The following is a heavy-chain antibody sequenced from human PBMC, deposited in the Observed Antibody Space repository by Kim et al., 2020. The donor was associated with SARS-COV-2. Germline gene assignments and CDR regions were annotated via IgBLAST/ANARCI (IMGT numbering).Heavy chain of an antibody. CDR3: AKDRSDTAMIRGAFDI. V-gene: IGHV3-23*01. D-gene: IGHD5-18*01. Sequence: SVKGRFTISRDNSKSTLYLQMNSLRAEDTAVYYCAKDRSDTAMIRGAFDIWGQGTMVTVSS. J-gene: IGHJ3*02.